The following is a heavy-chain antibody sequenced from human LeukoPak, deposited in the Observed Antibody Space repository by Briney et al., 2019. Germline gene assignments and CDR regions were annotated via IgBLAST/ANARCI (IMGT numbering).Heavy chain of an antibody. Sequence: GGPLRLSCATSGFIFSSYSMNWVRQAPGKGLEWVAFIRYNGNNQYYADSVKGRFTISRDNSKNTLYLQMNSLKGDDTAVYYCAKDSAFYYIDVWGKGTTVIISS. D-gene: IGHD3-10*01. V-gene: IGHV3-30*02. J-gene: IGHJ6*03. CDR2: IRYNGNNQ. CDR3: AKDSAFYYIDV. CDR1: GFIFSSYS.